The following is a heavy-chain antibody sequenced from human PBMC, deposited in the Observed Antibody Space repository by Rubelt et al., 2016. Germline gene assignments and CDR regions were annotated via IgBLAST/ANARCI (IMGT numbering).Heavy chain of an antibody. V-gene: IGHV3-23*01. D-gene: IGHD3-10*01. CDR2: IGESGVRT. CDR3: AKNDYSSGTYYDS. Sequence: GKPGGSLRLSCLASGFTFSSYAMSWVRLAPGKGLEWVSSIGESGVRTDYADSVKGRFTISRDNSKNTLYLQMNTLRAEDTAVYYCAKNDYSSGTYYDSWGQGTLVTVSS. J-gene: IGHJ4*02. CDR1: GFTFSSYA.